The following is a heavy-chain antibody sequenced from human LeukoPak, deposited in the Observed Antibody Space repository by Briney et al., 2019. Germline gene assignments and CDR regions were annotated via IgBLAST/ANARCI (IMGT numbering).Heavy chain of an antibody. J-gene: IGHJ4*02. D-gene: IGHD6-19*01. CDR1: GYTFTSYY. V-gene: IGHV1-46*01. CDR2: INPSGGST. Sequence: ASVKVSCKASGYTFTSYYMHWVRQAPGQGLEWMGIINPSGGSTSYAQKFQGRVTMTRDMSTSTVYMELSSLRSEDTAVYYCAIRYSSGWYEIDYWGQGTLVTVSS. CDR3: AIRYSSGWYEIDY.